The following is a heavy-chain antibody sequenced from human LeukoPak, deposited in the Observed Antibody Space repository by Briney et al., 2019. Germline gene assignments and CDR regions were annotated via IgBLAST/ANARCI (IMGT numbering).Heavy chain of an antibody. CDR1: GFTFSSYS. D-gene: IGHD3-9*01. CDR3: ARTLGYYDILTGFDWYGMDV. CDR2: ISSSSSYI. V-gene: IGHV3-21*01. Sequence: GGFLRLSCAASGFTFSSYSMYWVRQAPGKGLEWVSSISSSSSYIYYADSVKGRFIISRDYAKNSLYLQMNSLRAEDTAVYYCARTLGYYDILTGFDWYGMDVWGQGTTVTVSS. J-gene: IGHJ6*02.